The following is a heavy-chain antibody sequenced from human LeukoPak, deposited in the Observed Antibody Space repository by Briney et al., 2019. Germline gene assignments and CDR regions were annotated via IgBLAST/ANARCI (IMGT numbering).Heavy chain of an antibody. Sequence: SETLSLTCTVSGGSINNYYWSWIRQPPGKGLEWIANIYNSRSTNYNPSLESRVTISADTSNNQFSLKLTSVTAADTAVYYCAREFYDSDGYTYWGQGILVTVSS. J-gene: IGHJ4*02. V-gene: IGHV4-59*01. D-gene: IGHD3-22*01. CDR1: GGSINNYY. CDR2: IYNSRST. CDR3: AREFYDSDGYTY.